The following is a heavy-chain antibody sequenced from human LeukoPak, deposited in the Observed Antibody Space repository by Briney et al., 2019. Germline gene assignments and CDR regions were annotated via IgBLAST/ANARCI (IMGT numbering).Heavy chain of an antibody. Sequence: SETLSLTCTVSGGSISSYYWSWIRQPAGKGLEWIGRIYTSGSTNYNPSLTSRVTMSVDTSKNQFSLKLSSVTAADTAVYYCAGNMITFGGLDYWGQGTLVTVSS. CDR2: IYTSGST. CDR1: GGSISSYY. J-gene: IGHJ4*02. D-gene: IGHD3-16*01. CDR3: AGNMITFGGLDY. V-gene: IGHV4-4*07.